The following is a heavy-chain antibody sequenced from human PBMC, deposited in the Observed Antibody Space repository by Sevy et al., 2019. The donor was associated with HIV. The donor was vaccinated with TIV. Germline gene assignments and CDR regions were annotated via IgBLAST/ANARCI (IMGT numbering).Heavy chain of an antibody. CDR3: ASGGNGDFWSYEYYYYGMDV. J-gene: IGHJ6*02. D-gene: IGHD3-3*01. Sequence: ASVKVSCEASGYSFDSYDINWVRQATGQGLEWMGWMSPKTGATGFAQKFKGRVTMTRNTSISTAYMELSSLTNEDTAVYYCASGGNGDFWSYEYYYYGMDVWRQGTTVTVSS. CDR2: MSPKTGAT. V-gene: IGHV1-8*01. CDR1: GYSFDSYD.